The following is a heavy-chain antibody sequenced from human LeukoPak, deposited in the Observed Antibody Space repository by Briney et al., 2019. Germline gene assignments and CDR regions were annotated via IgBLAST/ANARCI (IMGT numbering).Heavy chain of an antibody. D-gene: IGHD3-16*02. Sequence: SETLSLTCTVSGGSISSYYWSWIRQPAGKGLEWIGRIYTSGSTNYNPSLKSRVTISVDTSKNQFSLKLSSVTAADTAVYYCARETRSSFYSVRYYYYYYMDVWGKGTTVTVSS. CDR2: IYTSGST. CDR1: GGSISSYY. CDR3: ARETRSSFYSVRYYYYYYMDV. V-gene: IGHV4-4*07. J-gene: IGHJ6*03.